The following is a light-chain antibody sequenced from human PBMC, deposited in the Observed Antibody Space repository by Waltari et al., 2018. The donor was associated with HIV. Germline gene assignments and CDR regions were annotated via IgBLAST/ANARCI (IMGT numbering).Light chain of an antibody. CDR3: SSYAGSKNLV. J-gene: IGLJ2*01. CDR2: EVS. V-gene: IGLV2-8*01. CDR1: SSDVGGYNY. Sequence: QSALTQPPSASGSPGQSVTISCTGTSSDVGGYNYVSWYQQHPGKAPKHMIYEVSKRPSGVPDRVSGSKSGNTASLTVSGLQAEDEAEYYCSSYAGSKNLVFGGGTKLTVL.